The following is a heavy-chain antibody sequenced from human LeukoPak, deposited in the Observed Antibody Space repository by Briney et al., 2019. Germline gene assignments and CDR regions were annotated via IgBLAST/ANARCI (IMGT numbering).Heavy chain of an antibody. CDR3: ARDPPLRAFDI. D-gene: IGHD3-10*01. CDR1: GFTFSSYA. J-gene: IGHJ3*02. V-gene: IGHV3-30-3*01. Sequence: PGRSLRLSCAASGFTFSSYAMHWVRQAPGKGLEWVAVISYDGSNKYYADSVKGRFTISRDNSKNTLYLQMNSLRAEDTAVYYCARDPPLRAFDIWGQGTMVTVSS. CDR2: ISYDGSNK.